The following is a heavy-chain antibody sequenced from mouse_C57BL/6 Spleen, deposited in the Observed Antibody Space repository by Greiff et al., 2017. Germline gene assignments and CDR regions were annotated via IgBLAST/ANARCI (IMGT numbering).Heavy chain of an antibody. V-gene: IGHV1-80*01. Sequence: QVQLQQSGAELVKPGASVKISCKASGYAFSSYWMNWVKQRPGKGLEWIGQIYPGDGDTKYNGKFKGKATLTADKSSSTAYMQLSSLTSEYSAVYFCARGDYCSSYDYWGQGTTLTVSS. CDR2: IYPGDGDT. CDR3: ARGDYCSSYDY. CDR1: GYAFSSYW. J-gene: IGHJ2*01. D-gene: IGHD1-1*01.